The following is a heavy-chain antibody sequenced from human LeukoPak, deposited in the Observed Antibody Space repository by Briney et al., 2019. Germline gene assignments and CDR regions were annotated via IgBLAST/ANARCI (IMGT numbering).Heavy chain of an antibody. CDR2: LYSGGTT. Sequence: GGSLRLSCAASGFTFSSYSMNWVRQAPGKGLEWVSVLYSGGTTYYADSVKGRFTISRDNAKNSLYLQMNSLRAEDTAVYYCARDPLWGQGTLVTVSS. CDR1: GFTFSSYS. V-gene: IGHV3-66*01. CDR3: ARDPL. J-gene: IGHJ4*02.